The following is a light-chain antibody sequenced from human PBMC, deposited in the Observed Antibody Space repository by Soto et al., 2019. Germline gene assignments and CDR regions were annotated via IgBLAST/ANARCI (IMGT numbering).Light chain of an antibody. V-gene: IGKV3-20*01. Sequence: DIVMTESPGTLSLSPGERATLSCRASQSVSSSYLAWYQQKPGQAPRLLLYGASSRATGIPDRFSGSGSGTDGTLTISRLQNEDFPVYDCQQYGSSIITFGQGTRLEIK. CDR3: QQYGSSIIT. J-gene: IGKJ5*01. CDR1: QSVSSSY. CDR2: GAS.